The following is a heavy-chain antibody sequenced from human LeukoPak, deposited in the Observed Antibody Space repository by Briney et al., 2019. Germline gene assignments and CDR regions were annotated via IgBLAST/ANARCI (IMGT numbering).Heavy chain of an antibody. D-gene: IGHD2-2*01. J-gene: IGHJ4*02. CDR2: INNGGSDT. CDR1: GFTFRSYA. CDR3: AKGVGPSAPNGRVFDF. Sequence: GGSLRLSCAASGFTFRSYAMSWVRQAPGMGLEWVQFINNGGSDTAHAGSVKGRFTISRDNSKNALFLQMNSLRADDTAVYYCAKGVGPSAPNGRVFDFWGQGTLVTVSS. V-gene: IGHV3-23*01.